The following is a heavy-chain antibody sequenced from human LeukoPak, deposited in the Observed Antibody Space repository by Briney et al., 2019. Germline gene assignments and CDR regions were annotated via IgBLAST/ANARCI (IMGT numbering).Heavy chain of an antibody. CDR2: INPNSGAT. V-gene: IGHV1-2*06. CDR3: AKSIEYCGADCYGYFDL. CDR1: GYTFTGYY. J-gene: IGHJ2*01. D-gene: IGHD2-21*02. Sequence: ASVKVSCKPSGYTFTGYYMHWVRQAPGQGLEWMGRINPNSGATNYAQKFQGRVTMTRDTSISTAYMELTTLRSDNTAVYYCAKSIEYCGADCYGYFDLWGRGTLVTVSS.